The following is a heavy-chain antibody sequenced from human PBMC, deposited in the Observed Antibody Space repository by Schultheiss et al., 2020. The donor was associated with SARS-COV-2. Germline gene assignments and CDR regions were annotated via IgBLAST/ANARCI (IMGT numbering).Heavy chain of an antibody. CDR2: IYSGGST. V-gene: IGHV3-53*03. CDR3: ARGDVRVGALDY. CDR1: GGSFSGYY. J-gene: IGHJ4*02. D-gene: IGHD1-26*01. Sequence: ETLSLTCAVYGGSFSGYYWSWIRQPPGKGLEWVSVIYSGGSTYYADSVKGRFTISRDNSKNTLYLQMNSLRAEDTAVYYCARGDVRVGALDYWGQGTLVTVSS.